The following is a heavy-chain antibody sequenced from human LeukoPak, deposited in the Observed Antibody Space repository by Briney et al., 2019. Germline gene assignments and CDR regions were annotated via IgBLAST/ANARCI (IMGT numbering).Heavy chain of an antibody. CDR2: ISYSGST. D-gene: IGHD5-18*01. CDR1: GGSIISYY. J-gene: IGHJ4*02. V-gene: IGHV4-59*01. CDR3: ARGKRGYSYGTFDY. Sequence: SETLSLTCTVSGGSIISYYWSWIRQPPGKGLEWIGYISYSGSTNYNPSLKRRVTISVDTSKNQLSLKLSPVTAADTAVYYRARGKRGYSYGTFDYWGQGTLVTVSS.